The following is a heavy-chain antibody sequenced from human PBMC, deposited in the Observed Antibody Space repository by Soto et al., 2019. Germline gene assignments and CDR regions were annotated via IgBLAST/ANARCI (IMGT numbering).Heavy chain of an antibody. J-gene: IGHJ4*02. Sequence: GGSLRLSCEASGFTFGNYWMNWVRQAPGRGLEWVANVDQDGSEKTYVDSVKGRFTVSRDNAKNSLGLQMDNLRAGDTAIYYCAGGPLDYWGQGTLVTVSS. CDR2: VDQDGSEK. D-gene: IGHD3-16*01. CDR1: GFTFGNYW. V-gene: IGHV3-7*03. CDR3: AGGPLDY.